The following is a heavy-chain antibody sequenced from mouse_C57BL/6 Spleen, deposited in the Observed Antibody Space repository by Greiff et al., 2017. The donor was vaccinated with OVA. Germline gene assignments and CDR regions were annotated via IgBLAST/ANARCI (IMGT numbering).Heavy chain of an antibody. CDR2: ISSGGDYI. D-gene: IGHD2-1*01. CDR1: GFTFSSYA. J-gene: IGHJ3*01. V-gene: IGHV5-9-1*02. Sequence: EVKLQESGEGLVKPGGSLKLSCAASGFTFSSYAMSWVRQTPEKRLEWVAYISSGGDYIYYADTVKGRFTISRDNARNTLYLQMSSLKSEDTAMDYCTRDRPSLYGNSFAYWGQGTLVTVSA. CDR3: TRDRPSLYGNSFAY.